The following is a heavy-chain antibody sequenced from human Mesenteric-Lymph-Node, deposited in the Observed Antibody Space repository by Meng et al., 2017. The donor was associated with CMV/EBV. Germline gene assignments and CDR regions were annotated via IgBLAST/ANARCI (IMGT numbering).Heavy chain of an antibody. D-gene: IGHD1-14*01. CDR1: GFTFSSYS. CDR2: INTDGTSI. V-gene: IGHV3-74*01. J-gene: IGHJ4*02. CDR3: AKPGAEFDHYFDY. Sequence: GGSLRLSCAASGFTFSSYSMTWVRQAPGKGLVWVSRINTDGTSIVYADSVNGRFTISRDNAKNTLHLQMNNLRVEDTAVYYCAKPGAEFDHYFDYWGQGTLVTVSS.